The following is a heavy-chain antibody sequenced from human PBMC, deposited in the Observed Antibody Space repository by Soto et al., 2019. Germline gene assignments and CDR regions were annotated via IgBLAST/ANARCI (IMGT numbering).Heavy chain of an antibody. J-gene: IGHJ5*02. Sequence: GGSLRLSCAASGFTFSSYAMHWVRQAPGKGLEWVSGISWNSGSIGYADSVKGRFTISRDNAKNSLYLQMNNLRAEDTALYYCAKGGGYGGAALNWFDPWGQGTLVTVSS. V-gene: IGHV3-9*01. CDR3: AKGGGYGGAALNWFDP. CDR2: ISWNSGSI. CDR1: GFTFSSYA. D-gene: IGHD5-12*01.